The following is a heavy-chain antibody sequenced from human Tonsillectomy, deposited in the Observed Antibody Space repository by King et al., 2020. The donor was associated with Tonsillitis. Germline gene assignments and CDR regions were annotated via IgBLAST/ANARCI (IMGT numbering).Heavy chain of an antibody. CDR1: GGSISSSSYY. D-gene: IGHD2-2*01. CDR2: IYYSGST. J-gene: IGHJ5*01. CDR3: ARLPEVVPAAIGINRT. Sequence: QLQESGPGLVKPSETLSLTCTVSGGSISSSSYYWGWIRQPPGKGLEWIGSIYYSGSTYYNPSLKSRVTISVDTSKNQFSLKLSSVTAADTAVYYCARLPEVVPAAIGINRTWGHGTLVTVSS. V-gene: IGHV4-39*01.